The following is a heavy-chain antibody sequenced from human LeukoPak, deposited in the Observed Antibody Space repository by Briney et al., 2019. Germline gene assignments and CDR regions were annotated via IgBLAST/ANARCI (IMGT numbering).Heavy chain of an antibody. D-gene: IGHD3-10*01. J-gene: IGHJ4*02. V-gene: IGHV1-69*04. CDR3: ARVSRENDY. CDR1: GGTFSSYA. CDR2: IIPILGIA. Sequence: ASVKVSCKASGGTFSSYAISWVRQAPGQGLEWMGRIIPILGIANYAQKFQGRVTITADKPTSTAYMELSSLRSEDTAVYYCARVSRENDYWGQGTLVTVSS.